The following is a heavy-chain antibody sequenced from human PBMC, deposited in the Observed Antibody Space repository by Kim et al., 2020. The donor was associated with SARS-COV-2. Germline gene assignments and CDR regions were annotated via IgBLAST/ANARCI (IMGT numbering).Heavy chain of an antibody. V-gene: IGHV1-3*01. CDR2: NT. CDR3: ARGDEDWFDP. Sequence: NTNYAPKFQGRATITREPSASTAYMELSSLRSEDTAVYYCARGDEDWFDPWGQGTLVTVSS. J-gene: IGHJ5*02.